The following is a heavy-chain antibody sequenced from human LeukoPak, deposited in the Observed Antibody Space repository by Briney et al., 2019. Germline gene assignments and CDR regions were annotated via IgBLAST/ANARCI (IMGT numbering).Heavy chain of an antibody. CDR3: ASRTEYSYGYY. J-gene: IGHJ4*02. CDR1: GGSISSSSYY. D-gene: IGHD5-18*01. V-gene: IGHV4-39*07. Sequence: SETLSLTCTVSGGSISSSSYYWGWIRQPPGKGLEWIGSIYYSGSTYYNPSLKSRVTISVDTSKNQFSLKLSSVTAADTAVYYCASRTEYSYGYYWGQGTLVTVSS. CDR2: IYYSGST.